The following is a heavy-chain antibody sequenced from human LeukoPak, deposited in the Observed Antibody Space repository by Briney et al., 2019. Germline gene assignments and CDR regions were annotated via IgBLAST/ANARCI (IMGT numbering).Heavy chain of an antibody. D-gene: IGHD1-26*01. J-gene: IGHJ6*03. CDR1: GFTFSSYA. CDR2: ISGSGGST. V-gene: IGHV3-23*01. Sequence: PGGTLRLSCAASGFTFSSYAMSWVRQAPGKGLEWVSAISGSGGSTYYADSVKGRFTISRDNSKNTLYLQMNSLRAEDTAVYYCAKVGATRYYCYYYMDVWGKGTTVTVSS. CDR3: AKVGATRYYCYYYMDV.